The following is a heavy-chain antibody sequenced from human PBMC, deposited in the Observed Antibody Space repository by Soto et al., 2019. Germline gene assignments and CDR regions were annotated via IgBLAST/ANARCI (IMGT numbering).Heavy chain of an antibody. J-gene: IGHJ6*02. CDR2: ISAYNGDT. D-gene: IGHD3-3*01. Sequence: QVQLVQSGDEVKKPGASVKVSCRASGYTFNNHGVTWVRQAPGQGLEWMGWISAYNGDTKYAQKYQGRVTMTTDTATRAAYMEVRSLTYDDTAVYYCSRGKVEVVPRFAPTYYYYGVDVWGQGTTVTVSS. V-gene: IGHV1-18*01. CDR3: SRGKVEVVPRFAPTYYYYGVDV. CDR1: GYTFNNHG.